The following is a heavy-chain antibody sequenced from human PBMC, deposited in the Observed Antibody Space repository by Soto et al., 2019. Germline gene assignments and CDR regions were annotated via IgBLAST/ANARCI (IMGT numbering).Heavy chain of an antibody. J-gene: IGHJ4*02. CDR2: MSGTGGST. V-gene: IGHV3-23*01. Sequence: EVQLLESGGGLVQPGRSLRLSCAASGFTFSSYAMNWVRQAPGKGLEWVAAMSGTGGSTYYADSVKGRFTISIDNSKNTLYLQMSSLRVEDTAVFYCAKAGFSSGWSPSYFDYWGQGTLVTVSS. CDR3: AKAGFSSGWSPSYFDY. D-gene: IGHD6-19*01. CDR1: GFTFSSYA.